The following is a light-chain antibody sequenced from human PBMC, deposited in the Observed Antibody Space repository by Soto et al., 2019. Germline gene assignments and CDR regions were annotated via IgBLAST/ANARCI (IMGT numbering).Light chain of an antibody. CDR3: QQYKTLYT. V-gene: IGKV1-5*03. Sequence: DIPMTQSPSTLSASVGDRVTITCRASQSVDIWLAWYQQKPGKAPKLLIYEASNLISGVPSRFSGSGSGAEFTLTVSSLQPDDLATYYCQQYKTLYTFGQGTRLEIK. J-gene: IGKJ2*01. CDR1: QSVDIW. CDR2: EAS.